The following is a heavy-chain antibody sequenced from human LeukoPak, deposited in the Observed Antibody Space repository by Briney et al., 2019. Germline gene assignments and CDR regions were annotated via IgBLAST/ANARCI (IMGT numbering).Heavy chain of an antibody. CDR3: AKEHWDYQLLNHYFDY. CDR2: ISGSGGST. D-gene: IGHD2-2*02. Sequence: GGSLRLSCAASGFTFSSYAMSWVRQAPGNGLEWVSAISGSGGSTYYADSVKGRFTISRDNSKNTLYLQMNSLRAEDTAVYYCAKEHWDYQLLNHYFDYWGQGTLVTVSS. V-gene: IGHV3-23*01. J-gene: IGHJ4*02. CDR1: GFTFSSYA.